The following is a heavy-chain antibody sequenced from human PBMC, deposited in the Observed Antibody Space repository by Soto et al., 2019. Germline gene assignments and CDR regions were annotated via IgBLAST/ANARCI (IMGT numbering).Heavy chain of an antibody. CDR3: ARLGSSGWYQGSYFDY. CDR1: GGSITRNNHY. Sequence: QLQLQESGPGLVKPSETLSLTCIVSGGSITRNNHYWGWIRQSPGKGLEWIGSILYSGSTNYNPSLTSRVPLSVETSKNPFSLKMSSVTAADTALYYCARLGSSGWYQGSYFDYWGQGTLVTVSS. CDR2: ILYSGST. J-gene: IGHJ4*02. V-gene: IGHV4-39*01. D-gene: IGHD6-19*01.